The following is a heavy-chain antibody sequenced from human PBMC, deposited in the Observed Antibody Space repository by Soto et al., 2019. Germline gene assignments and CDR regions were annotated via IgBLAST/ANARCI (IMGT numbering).Heavy chain of an antibody. D-gene: IGHD3-22*01. V-gene: IGHV3-33*08. CDR1: GFTFSGSA. J-gene: IGHJ4*02. CDR2: IWYDGSNK. Sequence: PGGSLRLSCAASGFTFSGSAMHWVRQAPGKGLEWVAVIWYDGSNKYYADSVKGRFTISRDNSKNTLYLQMNSLRAEDTAVYYCARDPSNYYDSSGYSDSNYFDYWGQGTLVTVSS. CDR3: ARDPSNYYDSSGYSDSNYFDY.